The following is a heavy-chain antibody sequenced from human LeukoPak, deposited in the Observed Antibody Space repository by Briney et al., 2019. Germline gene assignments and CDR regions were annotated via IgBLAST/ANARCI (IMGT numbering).Heavy chain of an antibody. CDR2: MNPNSGNT. CDR3: ARASVRGDYYYYGMDV. Sequence: LWASVKVSCKASGYTFTSYDINWVRQATGQGLEWMGWMNPNSGNTGYAQKFQGRVTMTRNTSISTAYMELSSLRSEDTAVYYCARASVRGDYYYYGMDVWGQGTTVTVSS. V-gene: IGHV1-8*01. J-gene: IGHJ6*02. CDR1: GYTFTSYD. D-gene: IGHD4/OR15-4a*01.